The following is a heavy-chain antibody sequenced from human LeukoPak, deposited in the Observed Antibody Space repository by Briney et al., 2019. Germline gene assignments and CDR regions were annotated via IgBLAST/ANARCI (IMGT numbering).Heavy chain of an antibody. J-gene: IGHJ6*02. D-gene: IGHD2/OR15-2a*01. V-gene: IGHV1-8*01. Sequence: ASLKVSCKASGYTFTTYDINWVRQATGQGLEYMGWMNPNSGNTGYALKFQGRVTMTRNNSISTAYMELSSLRSEDTAVYYCARRYLPYYFGMDVWGQGTTVTVSS. CDR2: MNPNSGNT. CDR3: ARRYLPYYFGMDV. CDR1: GYTFTTYD.